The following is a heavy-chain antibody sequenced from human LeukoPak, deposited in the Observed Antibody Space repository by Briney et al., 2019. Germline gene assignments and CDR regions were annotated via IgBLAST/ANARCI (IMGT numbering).Heavy chain of an antibody. V-gene: IGHV1-8*01. J-gene: IGHJ4*02. CDR3: VRGPPNWGFDY. Sequence: GASVKVSCKASGYTFTNYDINWVRQATGQGLEWMGWMGSNSGDTEYAQKFQDRVTMTRDTFISTAYMELNNVRSEDTAVYYCVRGPPNWGFDYWGQGTLVTVSS. D-gene: IGHD7-27*01. CDR1: GYTFTNYD. CDR2: MGSNSGDT.